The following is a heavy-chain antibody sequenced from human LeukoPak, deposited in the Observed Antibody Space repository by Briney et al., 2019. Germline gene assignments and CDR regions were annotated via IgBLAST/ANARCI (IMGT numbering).Heavy chain of an antibody. CDR2: IDYSGGST. J-gene: IGHJ3*02. CDR1: GFTLSSYE. V-gene: IGHV3-23*01. Sequence: GGSLRLSCTASGFTLSSYEMSWIRQAPGKGLEWVSSIDYSGGSTHYADSVMGRFTISRDNAKNSLYLQMISLRAEDTAVYYCARGRRNSGSFDAFDIWGQGTMVTVSS. D-gene: IGHD1-26*01. CDR3: ARGRRNSGSFDAFDI.